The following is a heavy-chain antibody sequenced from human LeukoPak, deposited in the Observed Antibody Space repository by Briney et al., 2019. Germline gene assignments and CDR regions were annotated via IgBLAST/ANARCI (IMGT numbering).Heavy chain of an antibody. CDR2: INHSGST. J-gene: IGHJ4*02. V-gene: IGHV4-34*01. CDR3: ARGRNGWSSN. Sequence: IPSETLSLTCAVYGGSFSGYYWSWIRQPPGKGLEWIGEINHSGSTNYNPSLKSRVTISVDTSKNQFSLKLSSVTAADTAVYYCARGRNGWSSNWGQGTLVTVSS. CDR1: GGSFSGYY. D-gene: IGHD6-19*01.